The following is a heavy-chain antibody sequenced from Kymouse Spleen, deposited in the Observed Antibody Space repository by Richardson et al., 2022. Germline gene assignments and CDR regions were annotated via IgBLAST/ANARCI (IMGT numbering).Heavy chain of an antibody. V-gene: IGHV4-59*01. CDR1: GGSISSYY. D-gene: IGHD3-9*01. CDR2: IYYSGST. CDR3: ARVRYFDWAHFDY. Sequence: QVQLQESGPGLVKPSETLSLTCTVSGGSISSYYWSWIRQPPGKGLEWIGYIYYSGSTNYNPSLKSRVTISVDTSKNQFSLKLSSVTAADTAVYYCARVRYFDWAHFDYWGQGTLVTVSS. J-gene: IGHJ4*02.